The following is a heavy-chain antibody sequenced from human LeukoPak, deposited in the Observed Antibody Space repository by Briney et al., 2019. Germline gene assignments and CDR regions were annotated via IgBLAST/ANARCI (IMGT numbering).Heavy chain of an antibody. V-gene: IGHV3-7*03. Sequence: GGSLRLSCAASGFTFSSYWMSWVRQAPGKGLEWVANIKQDGSEKYYVDSVKGRFTISRDNAKNSLYLHMNSLRAEDTAVYYCARVRKTELLWFGELPPDFDYWGQGTLVTVSS. CDR1: GFTFSSYW. CDR2: IKQDGSEK. J-gene: IGHJ4*02. CDR3: ARVRKTELLWFGELPPDFDY. D-gene: IGHD3-10*01.